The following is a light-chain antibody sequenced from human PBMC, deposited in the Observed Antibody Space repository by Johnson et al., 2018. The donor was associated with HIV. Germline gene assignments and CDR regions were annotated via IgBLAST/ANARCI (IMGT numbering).Light chain of an antibody. J-gene: IGLJ1*01. CDR1: SSNIGNNY. Sequence: QSVLTQPPSVSAAPGQKVTISCSGSSSNIGNNYVSWYQQLPGTAPKLLIYDNNKRPSGIPDRFSGSKSGPSATLVITGIQTGDEADYYCGTWDNILNVGNVFGTGTKVIFL. CDR3: GTWDNILNVGNV. V-gene: IGLV1-51*01. CDR2: DNN.